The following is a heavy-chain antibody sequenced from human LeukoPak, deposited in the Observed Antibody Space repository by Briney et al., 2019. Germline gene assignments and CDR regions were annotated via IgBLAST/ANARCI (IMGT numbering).Heavy chain of an antibody. CDR1: GFTFSSYA. D-gene: IGHD2-2*01. V-gene: IGHV3-23*01. Sequence: GGSLRLSCAASGFTFSSYAMHWVRQAPGKGLEWVSAISGSGGSTYYADSVKGRFTISRDNSKNTLYLQMNSLRAEDTAVYYCAKGLRIVVVPAGFDPWGQGTLVTVSS. CDR2: ISGSGGST. CDR3: AKGLRIVVVPAGFDP. J-gene: IGHJ5*02.